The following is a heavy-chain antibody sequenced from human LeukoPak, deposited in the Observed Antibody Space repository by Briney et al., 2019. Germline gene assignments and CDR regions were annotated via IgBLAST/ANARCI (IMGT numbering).Heavy chain of an antibody. D-gene: IGHD1-7*01. CDR1: GASFGSYY. Sequence: PSETLSLTCTVSGASFGSYYWIWIRQPAGKGLEWIGRIYTSGSTDYNPSLKSRVTMSVDTSKNQFSLKLSSVTAADTAVYYCARGGVPGLVGTKVRRPWFDPWGQGTLVTVSS. V-gene: IGHV4-4*07. CDR2: IYTSGST. CDR3: ARGGVPGLVGTKVRRPWFDP. J-gene: IGHJ5*02.